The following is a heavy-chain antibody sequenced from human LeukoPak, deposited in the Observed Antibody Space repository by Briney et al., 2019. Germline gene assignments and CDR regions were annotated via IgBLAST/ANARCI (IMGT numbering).Heavy chain of an antibody. Sequence: GGSLRLSCAASGFTFSSYAMSLVRQAPWKGPEWVSAISGSGGSTYYADSVKGRFTISRDNSKNTLYLQMNSLRAEDTAVYYCAKDQGYSSGLYWGQGTLVTVSS. CDR1: GFTFSSYA. J-gene: IGHJ4*02. CDR2: ISGSGGST. D-gene: IGHD6-19*01. CDR3: AKDQGYSSGLY. V-gene: IGHV3-23*01.